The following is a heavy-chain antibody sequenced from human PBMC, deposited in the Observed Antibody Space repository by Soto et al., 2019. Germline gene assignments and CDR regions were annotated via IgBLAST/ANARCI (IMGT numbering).Heavy chain of an antibody. CDR2: ISYDGSNK. Sequence: GGSLRLSCAASGFTFSSYGMHWVRQAPGKGLEWVAVISYDGSNKYYADSVKGRFTISRDNSKNTLYLQMNSLRAEDTAVYYCAKEGRYSSSWPAFDIWGQGTMVTVSS. CDR1: GFTFSSYG. CDR3: AKEGRYSSSWPAFDI. J-gene: IGHJ3*02. D-gene: IGHD6-13*01. V-gene: IGHV3-30*18.